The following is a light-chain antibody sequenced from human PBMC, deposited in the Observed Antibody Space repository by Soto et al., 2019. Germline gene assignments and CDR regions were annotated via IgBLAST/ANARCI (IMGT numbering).Light chain of an antibody. CDR3: AAWDDSLNGPVYV. CDR1: SSDIGSYNH. Sequence: QSVLTQPPSVSGSPGQSVTISCTGTSSDIGSYNHVCWYQQPPGTAPKLMIYEVSNRPSGVPDRFSGSKSGNPASLAISGLQSEDEADYYCAAWDDSLNGPVYVFGTGTKVTVL. CDR2: EVS. J-gene: IGLJ1*01. V-gene: IGLV2-18*01.